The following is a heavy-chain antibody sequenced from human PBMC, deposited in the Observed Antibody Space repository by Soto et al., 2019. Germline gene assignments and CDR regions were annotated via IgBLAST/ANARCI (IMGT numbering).Heavy chain of an antibody. CDR1: GFSLSSSGEG. V-gene: IGHV2-5*02. Sequence: QITLKESGPTLVKPTQTLTLTCSFSGFSLSSSGEGVGWFRQSPGGALEWLALIYWDDDKRYSPSLTTRLAVTQDSSKNQVVFTMTNLDPVDTGTYFCAHRQRSVVVGAPFDSWGQGNLVTVSS. CDR2: IYWDDDK. D-gene: IGHD2-15*01. J-gene: IGHJ4*02. CDR3: AHRQRSVVVGAPFDS.